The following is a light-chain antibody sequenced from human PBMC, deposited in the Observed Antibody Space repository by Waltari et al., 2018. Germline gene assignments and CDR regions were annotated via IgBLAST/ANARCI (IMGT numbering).Light chain of an antibody. V-gene: IGLV3-1*01. CDR2: QDK. J-gene: IGLJ1*01. Sequence: SFELTQPPSVSVSAGQTATITCSGDQLGNKYTSWYQQKPGQSPVVVIFQDKKRPSGIPERVSGPNSGNTATLTISGTQATDEADYYCQTWDATSTFVFGSGTTVSVL. CDR1: QLGNKY. CDR3: QTWDATSTFV.